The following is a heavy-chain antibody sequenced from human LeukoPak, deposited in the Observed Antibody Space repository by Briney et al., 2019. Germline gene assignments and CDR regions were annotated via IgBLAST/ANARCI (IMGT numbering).Heavy chain of an antibody. D-gene: IGHD3-9*01. Sequence: GESLKISCKASGYTFTSYGISWVRQAPGQGLEWMGWISAYNGNTNYAQKLQGRVTMTTDTSTSTAYMELRSLRSDDTAVYYCARFGYYDILTGSHRRPNWFDPWGQGTLVTVSS. CDR1: GYTFTSYG. V-gene: IGHV1-18*01. CDR2: ISAYNGNT. CDR3: ARFGYYDILTGSHRRPNWFDP. J-gene: IGHJ5*02.